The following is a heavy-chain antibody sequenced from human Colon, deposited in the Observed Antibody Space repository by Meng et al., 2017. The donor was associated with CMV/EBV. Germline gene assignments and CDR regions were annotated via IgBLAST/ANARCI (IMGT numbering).Heavy chain of an antibody. V-gene: IGHV1-2*02. J-gene: IGHJ6*02. Sequence: ASATVSCKASGYTFTGYYLHWVRQAPGQGLEWMGRINPFSGDTSYEQKFLGRVTMTTDSSITTSYMELRSLTSDDSAVYYCARDREFAMDVWGQGTTVTVSS. CDR3: ARDREFAMDV. CDR1: GYTFTGYY. CDR2: INPFSGDT.